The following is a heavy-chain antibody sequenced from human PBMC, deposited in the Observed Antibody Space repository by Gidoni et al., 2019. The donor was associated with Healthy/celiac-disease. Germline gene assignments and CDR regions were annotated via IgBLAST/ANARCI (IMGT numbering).Heavy chain of an antibody. J-gene: IGHJ6*02. D-gene: IGHD4-17*01. CDR2: IYTSGST. CDR3: ARDHGDFPGGMDV. CDR1: GGSISSGSYY. V-gene: IGHV4-61*02. Sequence: QVQLQESGPGLVKPSQTLSLTCTVSGGSISSGSYYWSWIRQPAGKGLEWIGRIYTSGSTNYNPSLKSRVTISVDTSKNQFSLKLSSVTAADTAVYYCARDHGDFPGGMDVWGQGTTVTVSS.